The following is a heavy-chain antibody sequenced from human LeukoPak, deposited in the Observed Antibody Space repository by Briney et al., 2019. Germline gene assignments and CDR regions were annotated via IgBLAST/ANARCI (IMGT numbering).Heavy chain of an antibody. Sequence: PGGSLRLSCVASGFTFSNYAIHWIRRPPGKGLEWVAVMSTDGSIQYYANSVKGRFTISRDNYKKTLYLQMNSLSAEDTAVYYCARGARSPAPYYFDYWGQGTLVTVSS. J-gene: IGHJ4*02. CDR2: MSTDGSIQ. V-gene: IGHV3-30*01. D-gene: IGHD6-13*01. CDR1: GFTFSNYA. CDR3: ARGARSPAPYYFDY.